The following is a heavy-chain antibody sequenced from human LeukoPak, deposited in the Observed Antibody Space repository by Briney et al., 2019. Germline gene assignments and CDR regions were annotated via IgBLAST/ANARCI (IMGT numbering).Heavy chain of an antibody. D-gene: IGHD6-19*01. V-gene: IGHV3-23*01. Sequence: GGSLRLSCAASGFTFSSYSMNWVRQAPGKRLEWVSGIRGSGDTTFYADSVKGRFTISRDNSNNTLYLQMNSLRAEDTAVYFCAKDRPYVAVAGNFDYWGQGTLVTVSS. J-gene: IGHJ4*02. CDR1: GFTFSSYS. CDR3: AKDRPYVAVAGNFDY. CDR2: IRGSGDTT.